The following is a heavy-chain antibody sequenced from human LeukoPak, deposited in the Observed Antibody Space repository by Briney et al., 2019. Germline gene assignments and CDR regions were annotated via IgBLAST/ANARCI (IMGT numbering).Heavy chain of an antibody. J-gene: IGHJ3*02. D-gene: IGHD3-10*01. CDR3: AKLLWFGAPGRNDAFDI. CDR2: ISYDGSNK. CDR1: GFTFSSYA. Sequence: GGSLRLSCAASGFTFSSYAIHWVRQAPGKGLEWVAVISYDGSNKYYADSVKGRFTISRDNSKNTLYLQMNSLRAEDTAVYYCAKLLWFGAPGRNDAFDIWGQGTMVTVSS. V-gene: IGHV3-30*04.